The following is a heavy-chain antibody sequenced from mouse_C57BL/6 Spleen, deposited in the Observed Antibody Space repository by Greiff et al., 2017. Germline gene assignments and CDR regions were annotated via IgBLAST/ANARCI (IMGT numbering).Heavy chain of an antibody. CDR1: GYTFTSYG. CDR2: IYPRSGNT. CDR3: ARSTYGSSPYAMDY. Sequence: QVQLQQSGAELARPGASVKLSCKASGYTFTSYGISWVKQRTGQGLEWIGEIYPRSGNTYYNEKFKGKATLTADKSSSTAYMELRSLTSEDSAVYFCARSTYGSSPYAMDYWGQGTSVTVSS. J-gene: IGHJ4*01. D-gene: IGHD1-1*01. V-gene: IGHV1-81*01.